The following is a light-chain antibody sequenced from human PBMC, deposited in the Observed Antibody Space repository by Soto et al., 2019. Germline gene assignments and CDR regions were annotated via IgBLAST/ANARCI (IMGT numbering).Light chain of an antibody. V-gene: IGLV1-36*01. J-gene: IGLJ1*01. Sequence: QSVLTQPPSVSEAPRQRVTISCSGSSSNIGNNAVNWYQQVPGQAPKIVIYYDDLSTSGVSDRFSDSKSGTSASLAISALQSDDEADYYCAAWDDSLNAYVFGPGTKLTVL. CDR2: YDD. CDR3: AAWDDSLNAYV. CDR1: SSNIGNNA.